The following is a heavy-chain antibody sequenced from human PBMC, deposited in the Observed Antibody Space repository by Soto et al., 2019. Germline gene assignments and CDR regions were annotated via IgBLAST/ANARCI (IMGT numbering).Heavy chain of an antibody. CDR1: GFTFSSYA. D-gene: IGHD5-12*01. CDR3: AKDQYSGYDFGWFDP. V-gene: IGHV3-23*01. Sequence: GGSLRLSCAASGFTFSSYAMSWVRQAPGKGLEWVSAISGSGGSTYYADSVKGRFTISSDNSKNTLYLQMNSLRAEDTAVYYCAKDQYSGYDFGWFDPWGQGTLVTVSS. CDR2: ISGSGGST. J-gene: IGHJ5*02.